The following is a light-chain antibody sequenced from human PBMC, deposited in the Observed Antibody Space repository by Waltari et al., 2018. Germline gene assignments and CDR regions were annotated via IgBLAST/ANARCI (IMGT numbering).Light chain of an antibody. Sequence: EIVMTQSPATLSVSPGERATLSCRASQSVSSNLAWYQQKPGQAPRRLIYGASTRATGIPARFSGSGSGTEFTLTISSMQSEDFAVYYCQQYNNLSTFGPGTKVDIK. CDR3: QQYNNLST. J-gene: IGKJ3*01. CDR2: GAS. V-gene: IGKV3-15*01. CDR1: QSVSSN.